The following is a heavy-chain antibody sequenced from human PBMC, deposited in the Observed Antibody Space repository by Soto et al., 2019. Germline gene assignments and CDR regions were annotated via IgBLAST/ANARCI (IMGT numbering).Heavy chain of an antibody. CDR1: VYSIISGYY. CDR2: IYHSGTA. V-gene: IGHV4-38-2*01. D-gene: IGHD5-18*01. CDR3: GSAYSYGSSFDY. Sequence: PSETLSLTCAVSVYSIISGYYCGWIRQPPGKGLEWIGNIYHSGTAYYNPSLKSRVTISVDASKSQFSLRLSSVTAADTAVYYCGSAYSYGSSFDYWGQGTLVTVSS. J-gene: IGHJ4*02.